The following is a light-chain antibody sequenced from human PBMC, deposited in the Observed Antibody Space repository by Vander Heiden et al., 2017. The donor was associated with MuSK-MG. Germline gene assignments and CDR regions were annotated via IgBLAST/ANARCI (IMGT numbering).Light chain of an antibody. Sequence: EIVLTQSPATLSLSPGERATLSCRASQSVSSYLAWYQQKPGQAPRLLIYDASNRATGIPARFSGSGSGTDFTLTISSREPEDFAVYYCQQRSNWPIFTFGHGTNVDIK. CDR2: DAS. CDR1: QSVSSY. CDR3: QQRSNWPIFT. J-gene: IGKJ3*01. V-gene: IGKV3-11*01.